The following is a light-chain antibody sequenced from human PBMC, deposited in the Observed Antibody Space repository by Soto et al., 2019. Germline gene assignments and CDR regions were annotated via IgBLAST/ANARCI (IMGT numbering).Light chain of an antibody. CDR2: GNS. J-gene: IGLJ1*01. CDR3: QSYDSSLSALYV. V-gene: IGLV1-40*01. CDR1: SSKIGAGYD. Sequence: SALTQPPSLSGAPGQRVTISCTGSSSKIGAGYDVHWYQQLPGTAPKLLIYGNSNRPSGVPDRFSGSKSGTSASLAITGLQAEDEADYYCQSYDSSLSALYVFGTGTKVTVL.